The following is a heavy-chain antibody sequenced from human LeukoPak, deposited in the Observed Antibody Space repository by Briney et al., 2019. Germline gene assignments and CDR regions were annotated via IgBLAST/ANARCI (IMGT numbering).Heavy chain of an antibody. CDR2: IIPIFGTA. D-gene: IGHD2-21*02. CDR1: GGTFSSYA. Sequence: SVKVSCKASGGTFSSYAISWVRQAPGQGLEWMGGIIPIFGTANYAQKFQGRVTITADESTSTAYMELSSLRSDDTAVYYCARDRVVVTANSFDYWGQGTLVTVSS. CDR3: ARDRVVVTANSFDY. J-gene: IGHJ4*02. V-gene: IGHV1-69*13.